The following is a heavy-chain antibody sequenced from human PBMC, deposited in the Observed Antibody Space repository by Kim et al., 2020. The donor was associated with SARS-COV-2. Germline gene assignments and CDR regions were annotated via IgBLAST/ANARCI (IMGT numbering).Heavy chain of an antibody. J-gene: IGHJ4*02. Sequence: STNYADSVNRRFTISRDNAKNTLYLQMDSLRAEDTAVYYCARANYGGILYWGQVTLVTVSS. CDR3: ARANYGGILY. V-gene: IGHV3-74*01. CDR2: ST. D-gene: IGHD4-17*01.